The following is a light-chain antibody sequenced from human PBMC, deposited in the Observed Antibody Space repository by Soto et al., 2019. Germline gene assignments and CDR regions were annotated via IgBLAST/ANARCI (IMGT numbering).Light chain of an antibody. CDR3: SSYTGSTNHV. CDR1: SSDVGIYNY. Sequence: QSVLTQPDSLSLSPGHSITISCTGTSSDVGIYNYVSWYQQHPGKAPKLMIYQVTNRPSGVSNRFSGSKSGNTASLTISGLQAEDEADYYCSSYTGSTNHVFGTGTKVTAL. J-gene: IGLJ1*01. CDR2: QVT. V-gene: IGLV2-14*01.